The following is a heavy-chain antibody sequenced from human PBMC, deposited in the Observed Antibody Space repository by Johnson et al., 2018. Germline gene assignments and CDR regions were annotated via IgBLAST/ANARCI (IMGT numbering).Heavy chain of an antibody. Sequence: QVQLVESGGGVVQPGRSLRLSCAASGFTFSSYGMHWVRQAPGKGLAWVAVISYDGSNKYYTDSVKGRFTISRDNSKNTLYLQMNSLRAEDTAVYYCAKDRGDCSGGSCYWFEPWGQGTLVTVSA. V-gene: IGHV3-30*18. J-gene: IGHJ5*02. CDR2: ISYDGSNK. CDR3: AKDRGDCSGGSCYWFEP. D-gene: IGHD2-15*01. CDR1: GFTFSSYG.